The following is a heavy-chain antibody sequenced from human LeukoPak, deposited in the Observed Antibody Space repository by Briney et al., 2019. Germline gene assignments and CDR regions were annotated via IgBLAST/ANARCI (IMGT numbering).Heavy chain of an antibody. V-gene: IGHV3-74*01. CDR2: IDLDGTTT. J-gene: IGHJ4*02. CDR1: GFIFTNYW. D-gene: IGHD3-10*01. CDR3: ARDLSGPFDY. Sequence: GGSLRLSCVASGFIFTNYWMHWVRQVPGQGLVWVSRIDLDGTTTLYADSVMGRFTISRDNVENTLYLQMSSLTAEDTAVYYCARDLSGPFDYWGRGTQVTVS.